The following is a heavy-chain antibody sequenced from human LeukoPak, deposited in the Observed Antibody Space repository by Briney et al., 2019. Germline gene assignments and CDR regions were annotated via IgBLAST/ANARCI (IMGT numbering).Heavy chain of an antibody. CDR3: ARGPYQLLFFGGNWFDP. Sequence: SETLSLTCAVYGGSFSGYYWSWLRQPPGKGLEWIGEINHSGSTNYNPSLKSRVTISVDTSKNQFSLKLSSVTAADTAVYYCARGPYQLLFFGGNWFDPWGQGTLVTVSS. J-gene: IGHJ5*02. CDR1: GGSFSGYY. D-gene: IGHD2-2*01. V-gene: IGHV4-34*01. CDR2: INHSGST.